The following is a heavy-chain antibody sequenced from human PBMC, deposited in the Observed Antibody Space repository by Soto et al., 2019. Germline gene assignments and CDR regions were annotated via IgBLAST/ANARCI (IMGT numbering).Heavy chain of an antibody. J-gene: IGHJ5*02. Sequence: KTSETLSLTCGVSGGTVASSHWWSWVRQSPGGGLEWIGNVYHTGDTNFNPSLQSRVTISVDKSNNQFSLRLNSLTAADTAVYFCAREIVTAGGNNYFDPWGPGTRVTVS. CDR3: AREIVTAGGNNYFDP. V-gene: IGHV4-4*02. D-gene: IGHD2-21*02. CDR2: VYHTGDT. CDR1: GGTVASSHW.